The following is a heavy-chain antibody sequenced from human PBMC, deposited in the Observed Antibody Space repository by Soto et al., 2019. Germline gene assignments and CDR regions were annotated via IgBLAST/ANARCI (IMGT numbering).Heavy chain of an antibody. D-gene: IGHD4-4*01. V-gene: IGHV3-23*01. J-gene: IGHJ4*02. CDR1: GFTFRSYD. CDR2: IRDSGGST. CDR3: AKYDYSNYFFDY. Sequence: GGSLRLSCAASGFTFRSYDMSWVRQAPGKGLEWVSAIRDSGGSTYYADSVKGRFTISRDNSKNTLYLQMNSLRAEDTAVYYCAKYDYSNYFFDYWGQGTLVTVSS.